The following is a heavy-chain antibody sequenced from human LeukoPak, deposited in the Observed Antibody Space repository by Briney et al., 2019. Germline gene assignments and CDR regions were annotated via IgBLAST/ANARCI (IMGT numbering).Heavy chain of an antibody. Sequence: GGSLRLSCAASGFTFSNDWMSWVRQAPGKGLEWVANIKQEGSEIYYVDSVKGRFTISKDNAKNSLYLQMNSLRAEDTAVYYCARGIVGTTETAFDYWGQGTLVTVSS. CDR1: GFTFSNDW. CDR3: ARGIVGTTETAFDY. J-gene: IGHJ4*02. D-gene: IGHD1-26*01. CDR2: IKQEGSEI. V-gene: IGHV3-7*01.